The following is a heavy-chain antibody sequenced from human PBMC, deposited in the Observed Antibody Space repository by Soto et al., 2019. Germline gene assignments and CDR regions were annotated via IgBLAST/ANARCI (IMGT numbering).Heavy chain of an antibody. J-gene: IGHJ4*02. CDR3: ARGMAEGQIFYYFDY. V-gene: IGHV4-31*03. CDR1: GGSISSGGYY. Sequence: SETLSLTCTISGGSISSGGYYWSWIRQHPGKGLEWIGYIYYSGSTNYNPSLKSRVTISVDTSKSQFYLKLSSVTAADTAVYYCARGMAEGQIFYYFDYWGQGALVTVSS. CDR2: IYYSGST. D-gene: IGHD3-9*01.